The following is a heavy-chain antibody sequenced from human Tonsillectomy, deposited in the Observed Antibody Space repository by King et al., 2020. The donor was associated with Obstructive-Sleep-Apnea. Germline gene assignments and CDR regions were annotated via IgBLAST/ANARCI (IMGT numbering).Heavy chain of an antibody. Sequence: VQLVESGGGLVQPVGSLRLSCAASGFTVSTHSMIWVRQAPGKGLEWVAKINQDESEKYYVASVKRRFTISRDHAKNSLYPQMNSLRAEDTAVYYCAGLSHYPYYVDYWGQGILVTVSS. D-gene: IGHD3-10*01. J-gene: IGHJ4*02. CDR1: GFTVSTHS. CDR3: AGLSHYPYYVDY. CDR2: INQDESEK. V-gene: IGHV3-7*03.